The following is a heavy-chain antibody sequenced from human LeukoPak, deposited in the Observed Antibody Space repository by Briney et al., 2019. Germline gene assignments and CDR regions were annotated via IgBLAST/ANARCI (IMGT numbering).Heavy chain of an antibody. J-gene: IGHJ4*02. CDR2: IYYSGNT. D-gene: IGHD6-13*01. Sequence: PSETLSLTCTVSGASISSYYWSWIRQPPGKGLEWIGYIYYSGNTNFNPSLNNPSLKSRVTISVDASKSQFSLKLSSMTAADTAVYYCASGPYPAAGTDHQFDYWGQGTLVTVSS. V-gene: IGHV4-59*01. CDR1: GASISSYY. CDR3: ASGPYPAAGTDHQFDY.